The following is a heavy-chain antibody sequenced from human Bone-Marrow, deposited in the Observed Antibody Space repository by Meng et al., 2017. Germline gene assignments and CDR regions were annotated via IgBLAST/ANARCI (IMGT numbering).Heavy chain of an antibody. D-gene: IGHD4-17*01. J-gene: IGHJ4*02. CDR2: IIPIFGTA. CDR3: ASVLLDDYGDYVNGWFDY. Sequence: QGQLVQSGAVVNKPWSSVKVSCKASGGTFSSYAISWVRQAPGQGLEWMGGIIPIFGTANYAQKFQGRVTITADESTSTAYMELSSLRSEDTAVYYCASVLLDDYGDYVNGWFDYWGQGTLVTVSS. V-gene: IGHV1-69*12. CDR1: GGTFSSYA.